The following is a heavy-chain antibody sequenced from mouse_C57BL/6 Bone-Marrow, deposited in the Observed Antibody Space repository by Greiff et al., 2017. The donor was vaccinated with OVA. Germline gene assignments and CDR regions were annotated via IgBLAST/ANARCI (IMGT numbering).Heavy chain of an antibody. V-gene: IGHV7-1*01. CDR2: SRNKANDYTT. D-gene: IGHD2-4*01. J-gene: IGHJ4*01. Sequence: EVKLVESGGGLVQSGRSLRLSCATSGFTFSDFYMEWVRQAPGKGLEWIAASRNKANDYTTEYSASVKGRFIVSRDTSQSILYLQMNALRAEDTAIYYCARDADWGYAMDYWGQGTSVTVSS. CDR3: ARDADWGYAMDY. CDR1: GFTFSDFY.